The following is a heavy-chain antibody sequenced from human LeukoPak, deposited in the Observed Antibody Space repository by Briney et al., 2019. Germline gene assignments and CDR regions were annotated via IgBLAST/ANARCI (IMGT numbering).Heavy chain of an antibody. CDR1: GGSFSGYY. Sequence: SETLSLTCAVYGGSFSGYYWSWIRQPPGKGLEWIGEINHSGSTNYNPSLKSRVTISVDTSKNQFSLKLSSVTAADTAVYYCARGGYYGSGSYDFDYWGQGTLVTVSS. CDR2: INHSGST. CDR3: ARGGYYGSGSYDFDY. V-gene: IGHV4-34*01. D-gene: IGHD3-10*01. J-gene: IGHJ4*02.